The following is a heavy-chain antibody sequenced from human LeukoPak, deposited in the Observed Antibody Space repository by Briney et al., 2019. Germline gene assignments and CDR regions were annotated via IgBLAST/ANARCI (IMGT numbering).Heavy chain of an antibody. CDR1: GFTFSSYE. V-gene: IGHV3-48*03. J-gene: IGHJ4*02. D-gene: IGHD3-10*01. CDR2: ISGSGSTI. CDR3: ARGHYYGSGSYYKPYYFDY. Sequence: PGGSLRLSCAASGFTFSSYEMNWVRQAPGKGLEWVSYISGSGSTIYYADSVKGRFTISRDNAKNSLYLQMNSLRAEDTAVYYCARGHYYGSGSYYKPYYFDYWGQGTLVTVSS.